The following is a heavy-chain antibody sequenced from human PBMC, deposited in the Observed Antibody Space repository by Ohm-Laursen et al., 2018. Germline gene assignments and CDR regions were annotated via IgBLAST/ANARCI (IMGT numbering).Heavy chain of an antibody. Sequence: SETLSLTCSVSGYSIRSGYFWGWIRQPPGKGLEWIGSIYHSGSTYSNPSLKSRVTISVDTSKNQLSLRLSSVTAADTAVYYCARRTYFDSWGQGTLVTVSS. J-gene: IGHJ4*02. CDR3: ARRTYFDS. V-gene: IGHV4-38-2*01. CDR1: GYSIRSGYF. CDR2: IYHSGST.